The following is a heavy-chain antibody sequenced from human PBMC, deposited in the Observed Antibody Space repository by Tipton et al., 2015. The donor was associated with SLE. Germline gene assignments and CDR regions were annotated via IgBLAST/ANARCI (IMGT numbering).Heavy chain of an antibody. CDR2: ISSGGDNI. V-gene: IGHV3-30-3*01. D-gene: IGHD6-19*01. Sequence: RSLRLSCAASGFTLSNYAMHWVRQAPGEGLEWVAVISSGGDNIYYADSVKGRFTISRDTSQNTLFLQMNSLRAEDTALYYCAREIQYSSGWGKDFWGQGTLVTVSS. CDR1: GFTLSNYA. CDR3: AREIQYSSGWGKDF. J-gene: IGHJ4*02.